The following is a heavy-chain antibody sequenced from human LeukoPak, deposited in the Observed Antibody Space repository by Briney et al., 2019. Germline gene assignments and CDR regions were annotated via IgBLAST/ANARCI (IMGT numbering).Heavy chain of an antibody. J-gene: IGHJ4*02. V-gene: IGHV3-23*01. CDR3: ARRRWNPATHTSHFDY. D-gene: IGHD1-1*01. CDR1: GFTFSSYA. CDR2: ISGSGGST. Sequence: QPGGSLRLSCAASGFTFSSYAMSWVRQAPGKGLEWVSAISGSGGSTYYADSVKGRFTISRDNSKNTLYLQMNSLRAEDTAVYYCARRRWNPATHTSHFDYWGQGTLVTVSS.